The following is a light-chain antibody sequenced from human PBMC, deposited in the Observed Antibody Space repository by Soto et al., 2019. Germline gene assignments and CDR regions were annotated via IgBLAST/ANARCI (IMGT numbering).Light chain of an antibody. CDR3: QQSYSTLLT. V-gene: IGKV1-39*01. CDR2: AAS. CDR1: QSIARY. J-gene: IGKJ4*01. Sequence: DIEMTQSPSFLSASVGDSVTITCRASQSIARYLHWYQQKPGKAPKVLIYAASSLQSGVPSRFGGSGSGTDVTLTISSLQPEDFATYYCQQSYSTLLTFGGGTKVDIK.